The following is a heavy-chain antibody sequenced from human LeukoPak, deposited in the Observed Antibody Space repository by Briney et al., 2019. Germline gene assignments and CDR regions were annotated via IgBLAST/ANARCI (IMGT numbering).Heavy chain of an antibody. CDR3: ARDYYYYMDV. Sequence: PSETLSLTCTVSGGSISSYYWSWIRRPPGKGLEWIGYIYYSGSTNYNPSLKSRVTISVDTSKNQFSLKLSSVTAADTAVYYCARDYYYYMDVWGKGTTVTVSS. CDR1: GGSISSYY. CDR2: IYYSGST. J-gene: IGHJ6*03. V-gene: IGHV4-59*01.